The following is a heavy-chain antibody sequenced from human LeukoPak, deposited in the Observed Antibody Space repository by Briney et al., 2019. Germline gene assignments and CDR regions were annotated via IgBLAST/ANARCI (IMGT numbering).Heavy chain of an antibody. CDR3: ATDGSYNWNYFDY. CDR1: GFTFTGHS. CDR2: VGNDEKTK. J-gene: IGHJ4*02. Sequence: GGSLRLSCVASGFTFTGHSMHWVRQAPGKGLEWVAVVGNDEKTKFYADSLKGRFTVSRDNAKNTLYLQMNSLRAEDTAVYYCATDGSYNWNYFDYWGQGTLVTVSS. D-gene: IGHD1-20*01. V-gene: IGHV3-30*04.